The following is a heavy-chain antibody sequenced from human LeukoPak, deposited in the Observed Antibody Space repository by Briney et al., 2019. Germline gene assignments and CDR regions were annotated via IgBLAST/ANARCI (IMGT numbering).Heavy chain of an antibody. V-gene: IGHV3-48*01. J-gene: IGHJ6*03. D-gene: IGHD1/OR15-1a*01. CDR2: ISSSSSTI. CDR1: GFTFSSYS. Sequence: GGSLRLSCAASGFTFSSYSMNWVRQAPGKGLEWVSYISSSSSTIYYADSVKGRFTTSRDNAKNSLYLQMNNLRAEDTAVYYCARATTYYYYMDVWGKGTTVTVSS. CDR3: ARATTYYYYMDV.